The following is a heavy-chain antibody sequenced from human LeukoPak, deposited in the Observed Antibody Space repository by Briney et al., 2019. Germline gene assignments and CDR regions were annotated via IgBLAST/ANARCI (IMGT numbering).Heavy chain of an antibody. CDR1: GFTFSSYS. CDR2: ISSSSSTI. V-gene: IGHV3-48*01. Sequence: GGSLRLSCAASGFTFSSYSMNWVRQAPGRGLEWVSYISSSSSTIYYADSVKGRFTISRDNAKNSLYLQMNSLRAEDTAVYYCARYHFYSNPRVNWGQGTLVTVSS. CDR3: ARYHFYSNPRVN. J-gene: IGHJ4*02. D-gene: IGHD4-11*01.